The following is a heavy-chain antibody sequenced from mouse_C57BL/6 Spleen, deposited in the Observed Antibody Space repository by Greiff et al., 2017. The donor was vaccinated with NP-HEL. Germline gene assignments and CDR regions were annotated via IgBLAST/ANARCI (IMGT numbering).Heavy chain of an antibody. V-gene: IGHV2-2*01. CDR2: IWSGGST. Sequence: VQLQESGPGLVQPSQSLSITCTVSGFSLTSYGVHWVRQSPGKGLEWLGVIWSGGSTDYNAAFISRLSISKDNSKSQVFFKMNSLQADDTAIYYCARDGYPWFAYWGQGTLVTVSA. J-gene: IGHJ3*01. D-gene: IGHD2-3*01. CDR3: ARDGYPWFAY. CDR1: GFSLTSYG.